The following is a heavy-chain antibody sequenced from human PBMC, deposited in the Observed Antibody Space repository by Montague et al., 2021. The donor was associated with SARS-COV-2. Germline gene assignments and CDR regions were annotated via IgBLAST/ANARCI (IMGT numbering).Heavy chain of an antibody. Sequence: TLSLTCTVSGGSISRGYYYWSWIRLPAGKGLEWIGRIYRSGXPXYXXXXEXRVVLSVDTSRNQFSIKMTSVTAADTAMYYCARGVDTGVVAVTGGFDSWGQGTLVIVSS. CDR3: ARGVDTGVVAVTGGFDS. CDR2: IYRSGXP. CDR1: GGSISRGYYY. J-gene: IGHJ4*02. D-gene: IGHD5-18*01. V-gene: IGHV4-61*02.